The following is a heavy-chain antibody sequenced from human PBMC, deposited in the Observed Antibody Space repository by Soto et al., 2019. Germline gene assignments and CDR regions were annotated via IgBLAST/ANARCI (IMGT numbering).Heavy chain of an antibody. V-gene: IGHV3-74*01. CDR1: TFSRHW. J-gene: IGHJ4*02. Sequence: TFSRHWMHWVRQAPGKGLSWVSHIGPDGSRTRDADSVMGRFIISRDNARNTLYLQMNSLTSDDTAIYYCARGRSSDWNHYLQQEDWGPGTLVTVSS. CDR3: ARGRSSDWNHYLQQED. D-gene: IGHD1-1*01. CDR2: IGPDGSRT.